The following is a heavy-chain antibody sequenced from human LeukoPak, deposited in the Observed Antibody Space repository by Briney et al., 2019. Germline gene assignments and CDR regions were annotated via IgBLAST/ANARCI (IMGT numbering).Heavy chain of an antibody. J-gene: IGHJ3*01. V-gene: IGHV1-2*02. CDR3: AREGYSRGWGTTSYAFDL. Sequence: GASVKVSCKASGYTFTGYYMHWVRQAPGQGLEWKGWINPNSGGTNYAQKFQGRVTMTRDTSISTAYMELSRLRSDDTAVYYCAREGYSRGWGTTSYAFDLWGQGTMVTVSS. CDR1: GYTFTGYY. CDR2: INPNSGGT. D-gene: IGHD2-2*01.